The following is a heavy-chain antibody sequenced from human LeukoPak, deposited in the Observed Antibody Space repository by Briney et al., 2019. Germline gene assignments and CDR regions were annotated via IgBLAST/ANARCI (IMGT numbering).Heavy chain of an antibody. CDR3: AGWRGSASGSFSGPLDY. D-gene: IGHD3-10*01. J-gene: IGHJ4*02. CDR1: GFPFSSYP. Sequence: GGSLRLSCAASGFPFSSYPMHWVRQPSGKGLEWVAIVSNDARYKDYADSVKGRFTISRDNSKNTLYLEMNSLRAEDTALYYCAGWRGSASGSFSGPLDYWGQGTLVTVSS. V-gene: IGHV3-30*04. CDR2: VSNDARYK.